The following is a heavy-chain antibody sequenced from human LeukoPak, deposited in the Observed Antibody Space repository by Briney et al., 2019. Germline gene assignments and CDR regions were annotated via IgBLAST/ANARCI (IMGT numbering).Heavy chain of an antibody. CDR2: IRVYNGNT. CDR1: GFTFTSYV. Sequence: ASVKVPCKASGFTFTSYVISWVRQAPGQGLEWMGWIRVYNGNTNYAQKLQGRVTMTTDTSTSTAYMELRSLRSDDTAVYYCARETDSMVDYWGQGTLVTVSS. V-gene: IGHV1-18*04. J-gene: IGHJ4*02. CDR3: ARETDSMVDY. D-gene: IGHD3-22*01.